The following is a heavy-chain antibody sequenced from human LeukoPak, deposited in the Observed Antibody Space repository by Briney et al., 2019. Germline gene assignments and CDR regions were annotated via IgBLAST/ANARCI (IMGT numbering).Heavy chain of an antibody. D-gene: IGHD3-10*01. CDR1: GLTVSGHY. Sequence: GGSLRLSCAASGLTVSGHYMSWVRQAPGKGLEWVSVIHSGGTAYYADSVKGRFTISRDNSKNTLFLQLNSLRPEDTALYFCARGGLGGEALEVWGQGTMVTVSS. J-gene: IGHJ3*01. V-gene: IGHV3-66*02. CDR2: IHSGGTA. CDR3: ARGGLGGEALEV.